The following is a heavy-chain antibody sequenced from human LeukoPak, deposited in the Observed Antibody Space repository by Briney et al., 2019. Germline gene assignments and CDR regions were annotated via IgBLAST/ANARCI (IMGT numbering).Heavy chain of an antibody. D-gene: IGHD5-24*01. CDR1: GFTFSSLG. Sequence: GGSLRLSCAASGFTFSSLGMHWVRQAPGKGLEWVAFIRYDGSNKYYTDSVKGRFTISRDNSKNTLSLQMNSLRPEDTAVYYCAKDLGMGTRIDFRGQGTLVTVSS. V-gene: IGHV3-30*02. J-gene: IGHJ4*02. CDR2: IRYDGSNK. CDR3: AKDLGMGTRIDF.